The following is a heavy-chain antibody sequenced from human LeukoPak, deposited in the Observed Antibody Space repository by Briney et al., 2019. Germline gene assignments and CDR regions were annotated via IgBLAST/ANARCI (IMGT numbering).Heavy chain of an antibody. CDR3: ARLGENGLLTGYFYP. J-gene: IGHJ5*02. V-gene: IGHV1-2*02. D-gene: IGHD3-9*01. CDR1: GYTFNDYY. CDR2: INPDSGGT. Sequence: EASVKVSCKASGYTFNDYYMHWVRQAPGQGLEWMGRINPDSGGTDYAQRFQGRVTMTRDTPITTAYMDLSRLRSDDTAVYYCARLGENGLLTGYFYPWGQGTLVTVSS.